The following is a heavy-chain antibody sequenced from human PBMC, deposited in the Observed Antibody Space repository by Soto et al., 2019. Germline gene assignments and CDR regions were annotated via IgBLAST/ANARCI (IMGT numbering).Heavy chain of an antibody. D-gene: IGHD2-15*01. CDR1: GYTFTDFY. J-gene: IGHJ4*02. CDR2: INPSGGST. V-gene: IGHV1-46*01. CDR3: ASAQESCGGSCA. Sequence: ASVKVSCKASGYTFTDFYMHWVRQAPGQGLEWMGRINPSGGSTSYAQKFQGRVTITRDTSTSTAYMELSSLRSEDTAVYYCASAQESCGGSCAWGQGTLVTVSS.